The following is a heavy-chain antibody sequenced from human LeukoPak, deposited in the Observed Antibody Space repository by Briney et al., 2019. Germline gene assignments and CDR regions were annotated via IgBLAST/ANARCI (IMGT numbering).Heavy chain of an antibody. CDR3: TRDRPPVDFWSGYYSENYYYYYMDV. CDR2: IRIKTNSYAT. D-gene: IGHD3-3*01. V-gene: IGHV3-73*01. Sequence: GGSLRLSCAASGFTFSGSDMHWVRQASGKGLEWVGRIRIKTNSYATAYAASVKGRFTISRDDSKNTAYLQMNSLKTEDTAVYYCTRDRPPVDFWSGYYSENYYYYYMDVWGKGTTVTVSS. J-gene: IGHJ6*03. CDR1: GFTFSGSD.